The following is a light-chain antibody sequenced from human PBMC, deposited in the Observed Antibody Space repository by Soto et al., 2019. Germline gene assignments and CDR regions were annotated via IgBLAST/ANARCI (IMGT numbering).Light chain of an antibody. CDR2: AGS. J-gene: IGKJ4*01. CDR3: QQGYTSPLT. Sequence: DIQLTQSPSSLSASVGDRITITCRSSQSISRYLNWFQQKPGKAPKLLIYAGSTLQSGVPSRFSGSGSGTEFTLTISSLQPEDFASYSCQQGYTSPLTFGGGTKLEI. V-gene: IGKV1-39*01. CDR1: QSISRY.